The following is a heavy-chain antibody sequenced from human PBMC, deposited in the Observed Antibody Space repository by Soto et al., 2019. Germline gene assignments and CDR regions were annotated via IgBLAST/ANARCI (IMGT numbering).Heavy chain of an antibody. V-gene: IGHV3-23*01. CDR3: TKDPGGRRIVVVPGFDY. Sequence: GGSLRLSCAASGVTFSTYAMRWVRQVPGKGLEWVSAISGSGAYAYYADSVKGRFTISRDNAKNTLYLQMDSLRAEDTAIYYCTKDPGGRRIVVVPGFDYWGQGMLVTVSS. D-gene: IGHD2-2*01. CDR2: ISGSGAYA. J-gene: IGHJ4*02. CDR1: GVTFSTYA.